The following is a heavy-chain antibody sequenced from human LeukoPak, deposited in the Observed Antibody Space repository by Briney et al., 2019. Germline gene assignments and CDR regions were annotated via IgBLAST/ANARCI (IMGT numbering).Heavy chain of an antibody. CDR2: ISSSSSTI. CDR1: GFIFSSYI. Sequence: PGGSLRLSCAASGFIFSSYIMNWVRQAPGKGLEWVSHISSSSSTIYYADSVKGRFTISRDNAKNSLYLQMNSLRAEDTAVYYCAREARGRYYFDYWGQGTLVTVSS. D-gene: IGHD3-10*01. J-gene: IGHJ4*02. V-gene: IGHV3-48*01. CDR3: AREARGRYYFDY.